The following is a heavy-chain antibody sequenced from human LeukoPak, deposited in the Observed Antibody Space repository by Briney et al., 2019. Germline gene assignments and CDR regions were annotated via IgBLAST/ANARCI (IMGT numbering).Heavy chain of an antibody. J-gene: IGHJ4*02. CDR3: ARDLMVRGVTNDYFDY. V-gene: IGHV7-4-1*02. Sequence: ASVKVSCKASGYTFTSYAMNWVRQAPGQGLEWMGWINTNTGNPTYAQGFTGRFVFSLDTSVSTAYLQISSLKAEDTAVYYCARDLMVRGVTNDYFDYWGQGTLVTVSS. D-gene: IGHD3-10*01. CDR2: INTNTGNP. CDR1: GYTFTSYA.